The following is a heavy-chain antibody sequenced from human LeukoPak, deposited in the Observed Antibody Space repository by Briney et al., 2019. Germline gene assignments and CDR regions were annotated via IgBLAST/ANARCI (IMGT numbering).Heavy chain of an antibody. CDR2: ISYDRSNK. J-gene: IGHJ4*02. D-gene: IGHD2-15*01. V-gene: IGHV3-30-3*01. CDR3: ARGYCSGGSCYKNFDY. CDR1: GFTFTKYD. Sequence: GGSLRLSCAASGFTFTKYDMSWVRQARGEGLERVAVISYDRSNKYYADSVKGRFTISRDNSKNTLYLQMNSLRAEDTAVYYCARGYCSGGSCYKNFDYWGQGTLVTVSS.